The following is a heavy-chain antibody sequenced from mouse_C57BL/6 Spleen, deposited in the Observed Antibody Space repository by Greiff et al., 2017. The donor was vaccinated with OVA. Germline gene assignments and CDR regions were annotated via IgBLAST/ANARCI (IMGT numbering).Heavy chain of an antibody. CDR1: GFSLTSYG. D-gene: IGHD1-1*01. Sequence: QVQLQQSGPGLVQPSQSLSITCTVSGFSLTSYGVHWVRQSPGKGLEWLGVIWSGGSTDYNAAFISRLSISKDNSKSQVFFKMNSLQADDTAIYDCARDYYDGSYWYFDVWGTGTTVTVSS. J-gene: IGHJ1*03. CDR3: ARDYYDGSYWYFDV. V-gene: IGHV2-2*01. CDR2: IWSGGST.